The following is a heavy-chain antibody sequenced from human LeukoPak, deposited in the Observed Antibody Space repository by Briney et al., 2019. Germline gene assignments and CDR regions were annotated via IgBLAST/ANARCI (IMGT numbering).Heavy chain of an antibody. Sequence: GGSLRLSCVASGFTFRSYVMSWVRQAPGKGLEWVANIREDGSDKYYVDSVKGRFTVSRDNNKNSLFLQLDSLRVEDTAVYYSARGGYAFWGQGVQITVSS. CDR3: ARGGYAF. J-gene: IGHJ4*02. V-gene: IGHV3-7*01. D-gene: IGHD5-12*01. CDR2: IREDGSDK. CDR1: GFTFRSYV.